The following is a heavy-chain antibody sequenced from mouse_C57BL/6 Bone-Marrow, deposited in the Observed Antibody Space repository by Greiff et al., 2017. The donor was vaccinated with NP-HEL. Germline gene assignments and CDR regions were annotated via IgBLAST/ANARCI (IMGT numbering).Heavy chain of an antibody. D-gene: IGHD2-4*01. CDR3: ARDDYDPPWFAY. CDR2: ISDGGSYT. V-gene: IGHV5-4*01. J-gene: IGHJ3*01. CDR1: GFTFSSYA. Sequence: EVKLMESGGGLVKPGGSLKLSCAASGFTFSSYAMSWVRQTPEKRLEWVATISDGGSYTYYPDNVKGRFTISRDNAKNNLYLQMSHLKSEDTAMYYCARDDYDPPWFAYWGQGTLVTVSA.